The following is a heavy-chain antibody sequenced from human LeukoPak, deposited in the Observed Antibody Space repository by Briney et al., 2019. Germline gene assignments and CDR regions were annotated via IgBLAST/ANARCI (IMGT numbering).Heavy chain of an antibody. CDR2: IYYDGSNQ. CDR3: ATDRNSGKYYDY. Sequence: PGRSLRLSCVVSGFRFRNYGMHWVRQAPGKGLEWVAVIYYDGSNQYYADSVKGRFTVSRDNAKNTLYLQMDSLRAEDTAVYYCATDRNSGKYYDYWGQGTLVTVSS. D-gene: IGHD1-26*01. V-gene: IGHV3-33*01. J-gene: IGHJ4*02. CDR1: GFRFRNYG.